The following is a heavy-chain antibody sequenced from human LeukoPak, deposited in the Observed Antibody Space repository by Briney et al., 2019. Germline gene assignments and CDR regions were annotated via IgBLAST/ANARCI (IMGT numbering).Heavy chain of an antibody. Sequence: ASVKVSCKASGYTFTSYAMHWVRQAPGQRREWMGWINAGNGNTKYSQKFQGRVTITRDTSASTAYMELSSLRSEDTAVYYCARDYGDSRFDYWGQGTLVTVSS. CDR2: INAGNGNT. V-gene: IGHV1-3*01. D-gene: IGHD4-17*01. CDR1: GYTFTSYA. J-gene: IGHJ4*02. CDR3: ARDYGDSRFDY.